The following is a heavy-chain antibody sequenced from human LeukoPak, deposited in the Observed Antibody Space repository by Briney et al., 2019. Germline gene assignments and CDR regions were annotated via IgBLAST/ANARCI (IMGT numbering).Heavy chain of an antibody. Sequence: SETLSLTCAVYGGSFSGYYWSWIRQPPGKGLEWIGEITHRGSTNYNPSLKSRVTISVDTSKNQFSLKLNSVTAADTAVYYCARYDIVATDWFDPWGQGTLVTVSS. D-gene: IGHD5-12*01. V-gene: IGHV4-34*01. CDR3: ARYDIVATDWFDP. CDR1: GGSFSGYY. J-gene: IGHJ5*02. CDR2: ITHRGST.